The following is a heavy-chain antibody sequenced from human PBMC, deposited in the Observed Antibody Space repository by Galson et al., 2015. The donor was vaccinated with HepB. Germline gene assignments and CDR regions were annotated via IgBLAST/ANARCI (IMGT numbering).Heavy chain of an antibody. Sequence: SVKVSCKASGYTFTGYYMHWVRQAPGQGLEWMGWINPNSGGTNYAQKFQGRVTMTRDTSISTAYMELRSLRSDNTAVYYCARGFAAGTGGYWGQGTLVTVSS. J-gene: IGHJ4*02. V-gene: IGHV1-2*02. D-gene: IGHD6-19*01. CDR2: INPNSGGT. CDR1: GYTFTGYY. CDR3: ARGFAAGTGGY.